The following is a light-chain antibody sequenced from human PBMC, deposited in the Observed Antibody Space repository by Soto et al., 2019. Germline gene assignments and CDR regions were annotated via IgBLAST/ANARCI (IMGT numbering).Light chain of an antibody. V-gene: IGKV3-11*01. Sequence: EIEFTQSPATLSLSPGETATLSCRASQNVDKFLAWYQQRPGQPPRLLIFDSSNRATGVPVRFSGSGSGTVFTLTIGSLEPEDSAVYYCQQRKNWPPITFGQGTRLEIK. J-gene: IGKJ5*01. CDR2: DSS. CDR3: QQRKNWPPIT. CDR1: QNVDKF.